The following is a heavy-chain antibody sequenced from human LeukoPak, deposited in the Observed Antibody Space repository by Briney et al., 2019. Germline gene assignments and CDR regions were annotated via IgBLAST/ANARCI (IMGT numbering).Heavy chain of an antibody. Sequence: GGSLRFSCAASGFTFSSYWMHWVRQAPGKGLVWVSRINSDGSSTSYADSVKGRFTISRDNAKNTLYLQMNSLRAEDTAVYYCAREAAGGSYLSYYYYYGMDVWGQGTTVTVSS. CDR2: INSDGSST. CDR1: GFTFSSYW. V-gene: IGHV3-74*01. CDR3: AREAAGGSYLSYYYYYGMDV. J-gene: IGHJ6*02. D-gene: IGHD1-26*01.